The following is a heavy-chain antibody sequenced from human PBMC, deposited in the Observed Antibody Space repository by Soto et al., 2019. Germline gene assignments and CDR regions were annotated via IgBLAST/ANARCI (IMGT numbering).Heavy chain of an antibody. J-gene: IGHJ6*03. Sequence: SSGTPSLTRTVSGGSLSSYYLGWVRAPPGEGLGGVGCIYYSGSTNYNPSLKSRVTISVDTSKNQFSLKLSSVTAADTAVYYCARLGGYCSSTSCYAGAYHYYYYMDVWGKGTTVTVSS. V-gene: IGHV4-59*08. CDR3: ARLGGYCSSTSCYAGAYHYYYYMDV. D-gene: IGHD2-2*01. CDR1: GGSLSSYY. CDR2: IYYSGST.